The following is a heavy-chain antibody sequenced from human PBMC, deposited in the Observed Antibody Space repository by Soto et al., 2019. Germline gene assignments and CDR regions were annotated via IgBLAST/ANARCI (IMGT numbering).Heavy chain of an antibody. J-gene: IGHJ3*02. CDR3: AGYDSSGYYYQNAAFYI. Sequence: PSEPLSLDCTVSGGSISSYYASCIRQPPGKGLEWIGYIYYSGSTNYNPSLKSRVTISVDTSKNQFSLKLSSVTAADTAVYYCAGYDSSGYYYQNAAFYIWGQGTMVTVSS. CDR1: GGSISSYY. CDR2: IYYSGST. D-gene: IGHD3-22*01. V-gene: IGHV4-59*01.